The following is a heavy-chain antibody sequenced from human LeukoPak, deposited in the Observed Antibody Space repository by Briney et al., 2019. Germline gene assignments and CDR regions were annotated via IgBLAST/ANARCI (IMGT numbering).Heavy chain of an antibody. CDR3: ASGYFVHTFDF. V-gene: IGHV4-39*01. Sequence: PSETLSLTCTVSGGSISGYYWSWIRQPPGKGLEWIGSIYFSGNTYYNPSLKTRVTISIDTSKNQFSLKLTSVTAADTAIFYCASGYFVHTFDFWGQGTLGTVSS. CDR1: GGSISGYY. J-gene: IGHJ4*02. D-gene: IGHD2-2*03. CDR2: IYFSGNT.